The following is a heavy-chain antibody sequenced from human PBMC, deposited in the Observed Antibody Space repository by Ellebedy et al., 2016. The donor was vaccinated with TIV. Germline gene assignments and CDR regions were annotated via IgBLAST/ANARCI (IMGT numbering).Heavy chain of an antibody. J-gene: IGHJ4*02. Sequence: MPSETLSLTCTVSGASVSSGDYYWSWIRQPPGKGLEWIGYIYYTGTTYYNPSLKSRITISVDTSTNQFSLKLSSVTAADTAVYYCARGENYGIWGQGTLVTVSS. CDR2: IYYTGTT. CDR3: ARGENYGI. CDR1: GASVSSGDYY. V-gene: IGHV4-30-4*01. D-gene: IGHD1-7*01.